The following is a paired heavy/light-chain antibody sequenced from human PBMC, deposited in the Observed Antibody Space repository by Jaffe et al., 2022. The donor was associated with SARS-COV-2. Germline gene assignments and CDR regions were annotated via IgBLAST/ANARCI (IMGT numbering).Light chain of an antibody. CDR3: QQYDNLPST. CDR2: DAS. J-gene: IGKJ2*01. CDR1: QDISNY. V-gene: IGKV1-33*01. Sequence: DIQMTQSPSSLSASVGDRVTITCQASQDISNYLNWYQQKPGKAPKLLIYDASNLETGVPSRFSGSGSGTDFTFTISSLQPEDIATYYCQQYDNLPSTFGQGTKLEIK.
Heavy chain of an antibody. CDR2: INAGNGNT. V-gene: IGHV1-3*01. Sequence: QVQLVQSGAEVKKPGASVKVSCKASGYTFTSYAMHWVRQAPGQRLEWMGWINAGNGNTKYSQKFQGRVTITRDTSASTAYMELSSLRSEDTAVYYCARVCGVVVPAAMGYFDYWGQGTLVTVSS. D-gene: IGHD2-2*01. CDR1: GYTFTSYA. CDR3: ARVCGVVVPAAMGYFDY. J-gene: IGHJ4*02.